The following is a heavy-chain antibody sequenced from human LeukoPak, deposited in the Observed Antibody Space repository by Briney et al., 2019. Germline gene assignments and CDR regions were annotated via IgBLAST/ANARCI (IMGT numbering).Heavy chain of an antibody. D-gene: IGHD3-3*01. CDR2: ISGYTGKS. CDR3: ARSGLSMTIGGVVVIGNWFDP. CDR1: GYTFTNHG. J-gene: IGHJ5*02. V-gene: IGHV1-18*01. Sequence: ASVNVSCTASGYTFTNHGINWVRQAPGQRLEWMGWISGYTGKSKYAQKFQGRVTMTTDTSTNSVYMELKSLTSDDTAVYYCARSGLSMTIGGVVVIGNWFDPWGQGTPVTVSS.